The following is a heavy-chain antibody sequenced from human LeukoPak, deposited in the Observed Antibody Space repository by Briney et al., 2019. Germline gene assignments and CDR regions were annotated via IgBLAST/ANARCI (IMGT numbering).Heavy chain of an antibody. V-gene: IGHV4-38-2*02. CDR1: GYSISSGYY. J-gene: IGHJ5*02. CDR3: ASSLGSSGWYVWFDP. Sequence: SETLSLTCTVSGYSISSGYYCGWIRQPPGKGLEWIGSIYHSGSTYYNPSLKSRVTISVDTSKNQFSLKLSSVTAADTAVYYCASSLGSSGWYVWFDPWGQGTLVTVSS. CDR2: IYHSGST. D-gene: IGHD6-19*01.